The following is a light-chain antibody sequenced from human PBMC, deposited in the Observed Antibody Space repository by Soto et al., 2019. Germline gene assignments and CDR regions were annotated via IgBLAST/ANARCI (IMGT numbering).Light chain of an antibody. Sequence: DIQMTQSPSSLSASVGDRATITCQASQDISNYLNWYQQKPGKAPKLLIYDASNLETGVPSRFSGSGSGTDFTFTISSLQPEDIATYYCQQYDNLPPRLTFGGGTKVEIK. CDR2: DAS. CDR3: QQYDNLPPRLT. V-gene: IGKV1-33*01. CDR1: QDISNY. J-gene: IGKJ4*01.